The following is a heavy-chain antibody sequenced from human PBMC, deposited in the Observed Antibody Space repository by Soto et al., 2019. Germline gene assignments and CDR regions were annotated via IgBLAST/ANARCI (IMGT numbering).Heavy chain of an antibody. CDR2: IYYSGST. D-gene: IGHD5-18*01. CDR1: GGSISSYY. J-gene: IGHJ4*02. V-gene: IGHV4-59*01. CDR3: ARGVDTAISLDY. Sequence: QVQLQESGPGLVKPSETLSLTCTVSGGSISSYYWCWIRQPPGKGLEWIGYIYYSGSTNYNPSLKSRVTISVDTSKNQFSLKLSSVTAADTAVYYCARGVDTAISLDYWGQGTLVTVSS.